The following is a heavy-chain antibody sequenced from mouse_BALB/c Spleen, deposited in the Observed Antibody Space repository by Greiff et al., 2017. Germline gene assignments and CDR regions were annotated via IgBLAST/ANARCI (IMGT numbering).Heavy chain of an antibody. J-gene: IGHJ4*01. CDR1: GYTFTSYW. CDR3: ARESWAMDY. CDR2: IYPGNSDT. Sequence: VQLQQSGTVLARPGASVKMSCKASGYTFTSYWMHWVKQRPGQGLEWIGAIYPGNSDTSYNQKFKGKATLTVDKSSSTAYMELLSLTSEDSAVYYCARESWAMDYWGQGTSVTVSS. V-gene: IGHV1-5*01.